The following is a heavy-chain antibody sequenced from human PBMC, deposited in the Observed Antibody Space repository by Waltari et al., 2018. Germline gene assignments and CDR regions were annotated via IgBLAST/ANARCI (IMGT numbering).Heavy chain of an antibody. CDR3: ARSDGYNSNFDY. CDR2: ISSSSSYI. J-gene: IGHJ4*02. Sequence: EVQLVESGGGLVKPGGSLRLSCAASGLPFSSFSMNWVRQAPGKGLEWVSSISSSSSYIYYADSVKGRFTISRDNAKNSLYLQMNSLRAEDTAVYYCARSDGYNSNFDYWGQGTLVTVSS. D-gene: IGHD5-12*01. V-gene: IGHV3-21*01. CDR1: GLPFSSFS.